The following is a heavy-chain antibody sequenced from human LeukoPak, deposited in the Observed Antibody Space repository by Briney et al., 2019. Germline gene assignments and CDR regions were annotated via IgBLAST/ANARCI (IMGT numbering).Heavy chain of an antibody. D-gene: IGHD6-13*01. CDR2: IYYSGST. CDR3: AREYSSSWYMDY. CDR1: GGSISSYY. J-gene: IGHJ4*02. Sequence: SETLSLTCTVSGGSISSYYWSWIRQPPGKGLEWIEYIYYSGSTNYDPSLKSRVTISVDTSKNQFSLKLSSVTAADTAVYYCAREYSSSWYMDYWGQGTLVTVSS. V-gene: IGHV4-59*01.